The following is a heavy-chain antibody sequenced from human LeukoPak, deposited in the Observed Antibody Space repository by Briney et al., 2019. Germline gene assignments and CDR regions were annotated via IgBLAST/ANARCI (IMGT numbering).Heavy chain of an antibody. CDR3: ARAYCSGGSCPNGINV. J-gene: IGHJ6*02. V-gene: IGHV3-23*01. Sequence: QSGGSLRLSCAASGFTFSSYAMSWVRQAPGKGLEWVSAISGSGGSTYYADSVKGRFTISRDNSKNTLYLQMNSLRAEDTAVYYCARAYCSGGSCPNGINVWGQGTTVTVSS. CDR2: ISGSGGST. CDR1: GFTFSSYA. D-gene: IGHD2-15*01.